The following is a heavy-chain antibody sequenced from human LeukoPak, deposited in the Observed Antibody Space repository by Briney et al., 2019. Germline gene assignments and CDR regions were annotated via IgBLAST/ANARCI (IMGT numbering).Heavy chain of an antibody. D-gene: IGHD5-12*01. V-gene: IGHV4-4*07. CDR1: GGSISSYY. CDR3: ARDSGYEDFDY. CDR2: IYTGGST. J-gene: IGHJ4*02. Sequence: SDTLSLTCTVSGGSISSYYWSWIRQPAGKGLEWIGRIYTGGSTNYNPSLKSRVTMSVNTSKNQFSLKLSSVTAADTAVYYCARDSGYEDFDYWGQGTLVTVSS.